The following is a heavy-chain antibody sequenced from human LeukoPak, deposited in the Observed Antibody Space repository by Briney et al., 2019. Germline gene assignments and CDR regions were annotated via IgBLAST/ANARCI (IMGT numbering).Heavy chain of an antibody. CDR2: VCPGDSDT. CDR1: GYTFTSYW. Sequence: GESLKISCKGSGYTFTSYWIGWVRPVPGKGLEWMGIVCPGDSDTRYNPSFQGQVTISADKSINTAYLQWNSLKASDTAIYYCARRGASGLPAAIDYWGQGTLVTVSS. D-gene: IGHD6-13*01. CDR3: ARRGASGLPAAIDY. V-gene: IGHV5-51*01. J-gene: IGHJ4*02.